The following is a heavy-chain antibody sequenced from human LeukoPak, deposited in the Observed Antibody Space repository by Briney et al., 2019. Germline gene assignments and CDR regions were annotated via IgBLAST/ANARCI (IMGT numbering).Heavy chain of an antibody. D-gene: IGHD2-15*01. V-gene: IGHV1-69*06. CDR3: ARVGGGTLGPAGIHDY. CDR1: GGTFSSYA. J-gene: IGHJ4*02. Sequence: ASVKVSCKASGGTFSSYAISWVRQAPGRGLEWMGGIIPIFGTANYAQKFQGRVTITADKSTSTAYMELSSLRSEDTGVYYCARVGGGTLGPAGIHDYWGQGTLVTVSS. CDR2: IIPIFGTA.